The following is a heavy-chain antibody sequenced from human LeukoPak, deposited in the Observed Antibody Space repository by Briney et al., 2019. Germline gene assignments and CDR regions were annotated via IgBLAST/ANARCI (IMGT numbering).Heavy chain of an antibody. Sequence: PGGSLRLSCAASGFRFDDYSMNWVRHVPGKGLEWVAGINWDGASTGYGGSMKGRFTISRDNGKNSLYLQMNSLRVEDTAVYYCARVVAHNWFDPWGQGTLVTVSS. CDR2: INWDGAST. V-gene: IGHV3-20*04. D-gene: IGHD5-12*01. J-gene: IGHJ5*02. CDR3: ARVVAHNWFDP. CDR1: GFRFDDYS.